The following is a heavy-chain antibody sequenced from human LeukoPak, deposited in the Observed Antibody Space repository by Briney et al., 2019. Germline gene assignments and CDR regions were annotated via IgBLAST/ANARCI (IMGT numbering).Heavy chain of an antibody. CDR2: IYSDGST. V-gene: IGHV3-66*01. CDR3: AFTANYYDSSGYSNEFDY. D-gene: IGHD3-22*01. CDR1: GFTVSSNY. J-gene: IGHJ4*02. Sequence: GGSLRLSCAASGFTVSSNYMSWVRQAPGKGLEWVSVIYSDGSTYYADSVKGRFTISRDNSKNTLYLQMNSLRAEDTAVYYCAFTANYYDSSGYSNEFDYWGQGTLVTVSS.